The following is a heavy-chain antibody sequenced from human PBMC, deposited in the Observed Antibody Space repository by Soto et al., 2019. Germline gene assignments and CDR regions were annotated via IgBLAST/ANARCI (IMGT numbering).Heavy chain of an antibody. CDR3: ARVVVVVAAIGGVKKSYNWFDP. Sequence: QVQLQESGPGLVKPSETLSLTCTVSGGSISSYYWSWIRQPPGKGLEWSGYIYYSGSTNYNPSLKSRVTISVDTSKNQFSLKLSSVTAADTAVYYCARVVVVVAAIGGVKKSYNWFDPWGQGTLVTVSS. V-gene: IGHV4-59*01. J-gene: IGHJ5*02. CDR2: IYYSGST. CDR1: GGSISSYY. D-gene: IGHD2-15*01.